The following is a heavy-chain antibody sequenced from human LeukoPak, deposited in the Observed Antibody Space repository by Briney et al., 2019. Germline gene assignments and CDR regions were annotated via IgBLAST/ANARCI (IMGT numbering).Heavy chain of an antibody. CDR2: IKQDGSEK. CDR1: GFTFSSYW. V-gene: IGHV3-7*01. J-gene: IGHJ3*02. D-gene: IGHD3-10*01. Sequence: PGGSLRLSCAASGFTFSSYWMSWVRQAPGKGLEWVANIKQDGSEKYYVDSVKGRFIICRDNAKNLLYLQMNNIIDEDTAVYYSARDLLLWFGEFPGGDAFDIWGQGTMVTVSS. CDR3: ARDLLLWFGEFPGGDAFDI.